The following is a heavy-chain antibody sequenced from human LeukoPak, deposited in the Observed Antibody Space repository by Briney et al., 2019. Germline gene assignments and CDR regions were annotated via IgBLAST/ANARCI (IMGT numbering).Heavy chain of an antibody. D-gene: IGHD2/OR15-2a*01. Sequence: GESLKISCKGSGYSFTSYWIGWVRQMPGKGLEWMGIIYPGDSDTRYSPSFQGQVTISADKSISTAYLQWSSLKASDTAMYYCARHKERIWGKVLRGEDEDPDNWFDPWGQGTLVTVSS. CDR1: GYSFTSYW. CDR3: ARHKERIWGKVLRGEDEDPDNWFDP. J-gene: IGHJ5*02. CDR2: IYPGDSDT. V-gene: IGHV5-51*01.